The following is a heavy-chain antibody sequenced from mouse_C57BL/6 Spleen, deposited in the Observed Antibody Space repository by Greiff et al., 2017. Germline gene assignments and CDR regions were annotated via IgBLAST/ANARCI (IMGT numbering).Heavy chain of an antibody. J-gene: IGHJ3*01. V-gene: IGHV1-64*01. CDR1: GYTFTSYW. D-gene: IGHD3-1*01. CDR3: AREGLTPFAY. CDR2: IPPNSGST. Sequence: QVQLQQPGAELVKPGASVKLSCKASGYTFTSYWMHWVKQRPGQGLEWIGMIPPNSGSTNYNEKFKSKATLTVDKSSSTAYMQLSSLTSEDSAVYYCAREGLTPFAYWGQGTLVTVSA.